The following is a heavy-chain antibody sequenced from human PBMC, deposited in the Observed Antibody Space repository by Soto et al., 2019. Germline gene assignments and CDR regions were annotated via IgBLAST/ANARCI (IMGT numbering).Heavy chain of an antibody. CDR1: GFTFSSHG. V-gene: IGHV3-30*18. D-gene: IGHD3-10*01. Sequence: QVQLVESGGDVVQPGRSLRLSCAASGFTFSSHGMHWVRQAPGKGLEWVALISNDGTNKYYADSVKGRFTISRDNSENTLYLQMNSLRAEDTAVYYCAKILSHSWFGDYLGQGTLVTVSS. CDR3: AKILSHSWFGDY. J-gene: IGHJ4*02. CDR2: ISNDGTNK.